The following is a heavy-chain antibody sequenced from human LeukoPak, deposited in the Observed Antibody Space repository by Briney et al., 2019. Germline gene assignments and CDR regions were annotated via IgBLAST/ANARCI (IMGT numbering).Heavy chain of an antibody. CDR3: AGPLTTSSSGETYWFDY. CDR2: ISSSSSYI. V-gene: IGHV3-21*01. CDR1: GFTFSSYS. D-gene: IGHD6-6*01. Sequence: GGSLRLSCAASGFTFSSYSMNWVRQAPGKGLEWVSSISSSSSYIYYADSVKGRFTISRDNAKNSLYLQMNSLRAEDTAVYYCAGPLTTSSSGETYWFDYWGQGTLVTVSS. J-gene: IGHJ4*02.